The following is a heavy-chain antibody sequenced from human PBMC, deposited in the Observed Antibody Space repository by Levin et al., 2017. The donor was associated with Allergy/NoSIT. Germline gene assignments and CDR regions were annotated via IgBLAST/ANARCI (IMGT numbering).Heavy chain of an antibody. D-gene: IGHD4-17*01. CDR2: IDQGGSGK. V-gene: IGHV3-7*04. J-gene: IGHJ4*02. Sequence: GGSLRLSCAASGFTFTNYWMTWVRQAPGKGLEWVANIDQGGSGKYYVDSVKGRFTISRDNDMNSLYLQMKSLRAEDTAVYFCARTGDDYWGQGTLVTVSS. CDR3: ARTGDDY. CDR1: GFTFTNYW.